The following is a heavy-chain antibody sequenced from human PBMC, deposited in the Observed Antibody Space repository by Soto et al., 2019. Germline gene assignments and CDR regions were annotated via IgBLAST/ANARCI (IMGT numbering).Heavy chain of an antibody. CDR2: INHRGSL. D-gene: IGHD1-1*01. Sequence: ASETLSLTCTVSGASITSGAYYWTWIRHRPGEGLEWFGYINHRGSLYYNPSLKSRVSMSVDTSKNQFSLNLSSVTAADTAVYYCARELPQRQGRNMDVWGQGTTVTVSS. CDR3: ARELPQRQGRNMDV. CDR1: GASITSGAYY. V-gene: IGHV4-31*03. J-gene: IGHJ6*02.